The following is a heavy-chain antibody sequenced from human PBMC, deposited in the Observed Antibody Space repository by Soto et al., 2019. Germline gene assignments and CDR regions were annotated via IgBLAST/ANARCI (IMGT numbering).Heavy chain of an antibody. CDR3: ARDVHYYDSSGYYY. D-gene: IGHD3-22*01. V-gene: IGHV3-21*01. CDR1: GFTFSSYS. Sequence: GGSLRLSCAASGFTFSSYSMNWVRQAPGKGLEWVSSISSSSSYIYYADSVKGRFTISRDNAKNSLYLQMNSLRAEDTAVYYCARDVHYYDSSGYYYWGQGTLVIVSS. J-gene: IGHJ4*02. CDR2: ISSSSSYI.